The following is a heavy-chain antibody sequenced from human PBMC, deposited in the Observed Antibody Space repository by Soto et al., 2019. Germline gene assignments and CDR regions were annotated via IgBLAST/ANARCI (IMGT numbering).Heavy chain of an antibody. CDR1: GGSFSGFY. D-gene: IGHD4-4*01. J-gene: IGHJ4*02. CDR3: ARRDSRV. Sequence: QVQLQQWGAGLLTPSDTLSLTCAVYGGSFSGFYWNWIRQPPGKGLEWIGEIDQSGTTTYTPSLKSRVLISADTSKNEFSLQLTSVTAAYAAVYYCARRDSRVWGQGTLVTVSS. V-gene: IGHV4-34*01. CDR2: IDQSGTT.